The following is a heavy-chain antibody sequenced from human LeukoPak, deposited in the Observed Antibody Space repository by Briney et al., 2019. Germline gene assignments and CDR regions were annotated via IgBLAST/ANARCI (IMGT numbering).Heavy chain of an antibody. V-gene: IGHV3-23*01. Sequence: PARSLRLSCAASGFTFSSYAMSWVRQAPGKGLEWVSAISGSGGSTYYADSVKGRFTNSRDNSKNTVYLQMNSLRAEDTAVYYCAKGKRGYSYGATVEYWGQGTLVTVSS. J-gene: IGHJ4*02. CDR2: ISGSGGST. CDR3: AKGKRGYSYGATVEY. CDR1: GFTFSSYA. D-gene: IGHD5-18*01.